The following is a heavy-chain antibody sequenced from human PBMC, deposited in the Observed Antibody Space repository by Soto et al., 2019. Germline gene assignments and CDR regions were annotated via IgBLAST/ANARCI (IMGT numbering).Heavy chain of an antibody. Sequence: EVQLVQSGAQVKKPGASLKISCQVSGYRFSSFWIGWVRQKPGKGLEWMGIAQPGHSDTRYSPAFQGHVTISADESTNTAYLQWSSLRASDTAMYFCARHGYSSICYPDHWGQGTLVTVSS. D-gene: IGHD6-13*01. CDR1: GYRFSSFW. CDR3: ARHGYSSICYPDH. V-gene: IGHV5-51*01. CDR2: AQPGHSDT. J-gene: IGHJ4*02.